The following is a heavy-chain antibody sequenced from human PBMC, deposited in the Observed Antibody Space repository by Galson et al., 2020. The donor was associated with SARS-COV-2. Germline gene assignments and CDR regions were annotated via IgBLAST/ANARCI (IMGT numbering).Heavy chain of an antibody. J-gene: IGHJ5*02. CDR1: GASISSYY. CDR2: INYSGKT. Sequence: SQTLSLTCTVSGASISSYYWNWIRQPPRKGLEWIGYINYSGKTNYNPSLKSRITISVDMSKNQFSLKLSSVTAADTAVYYCARGGYCRSTSCYGGEVFDPWGKGTLVTGSS. V-gene: IGHV4-59*01. CDR3: ARGGYCRSTSCYGGEVFDP. D-gene: IGHD2-2*01.